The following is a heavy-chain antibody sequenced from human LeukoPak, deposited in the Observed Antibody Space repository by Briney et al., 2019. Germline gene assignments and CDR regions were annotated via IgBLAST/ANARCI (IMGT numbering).Heavy chain of an antibody. J-gene: IGHJ6*03. CDR1: GFTFSNYG. D-gene: IGHD6-13*01. V-gene: IGHV3-23*01. CDR3: AKQYSSTTYYYSYYMDV. CDR2: ISGSGDST. Sequence: GGSLTLSCAASGFTFSNYGMNCVRQAPGKGMEWVSAISGSGDSTYDADSVKGRFTISRDNSKNTLYLQMNSLRAEDTAVYYCAKQYSSTTYYYSYYMDVWGKGTTVTVSS.